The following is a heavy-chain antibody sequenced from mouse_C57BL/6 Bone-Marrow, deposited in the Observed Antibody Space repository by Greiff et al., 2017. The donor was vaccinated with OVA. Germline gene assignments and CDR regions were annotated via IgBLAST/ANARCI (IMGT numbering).Heavy chain of an antibody. D-gene: IGHD2-4*01. CDR1: GYTFTSYW. CDR3: ARRGGLRLLFAY. J-gene: IGHJ3*01. V-gene: IGHV1-55*01. CDR2: IYPGSGST. Sequence: VQLQQSGAELVKPGASVKMSCKASGYTFTSYWITWVKQRPGQGLEWIGDIYPGSGSTNYNEKFKSKATLTVDTSSSTAYMQLSSLTSEDSAVYYCARRGGLRLLFAYWGQGTLVTVSA.